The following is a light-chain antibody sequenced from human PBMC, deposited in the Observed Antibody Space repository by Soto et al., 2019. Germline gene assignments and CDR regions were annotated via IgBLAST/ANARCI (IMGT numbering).Light chain of an antibody. V-gene: IGLV2-8*01. CDR2: DVS. CDR3: GAWDDSLSGWV. CDR1: SSDVGAYNF. Sequence: QSALTQPPSASGSPGQSVTISCTGTSSDVGAYNFVSWFQQHPGKAPKLMIYDVSERPSGVPDRFSGSKSDNTASLTVYGLQAEDEGDYYCGAWDDSLSGWVFGGGTKLTVL. J-gene: IGLJ3*02.